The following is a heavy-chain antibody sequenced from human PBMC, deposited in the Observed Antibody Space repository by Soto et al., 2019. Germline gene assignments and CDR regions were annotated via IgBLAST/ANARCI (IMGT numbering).Heavy chain of an antibody. V-gene: IGHV4-39*01. Sequence: QLHLQESGPGLVKPSVTLSLTCTVSGGSIDSSNYYWGWIRQPPGKGLEWIGNIYYSGSTYYNPSLESRVTIPVDTSKSQFSLRLSSVTAADTAVYYCARIPRFTGWYYFDSWGQGTLVTVSS. D-gene: IGHD6-19*01. J-gene: IGHJ4*02. CDR2: IYYSGST. CDR3: ARIPRFTGWYYFDS. CDR1: GGSIDSSNYY.